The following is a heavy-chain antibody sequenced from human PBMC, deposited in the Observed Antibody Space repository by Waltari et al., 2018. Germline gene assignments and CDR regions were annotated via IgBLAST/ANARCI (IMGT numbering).Heavy chain of an antibody. D-gene: IGHD6-6*01. CDR2: SSSSGSTR. J-gene: IGHJ6*02. Sequence: EVQLVESGGGLVQPGGSLRLSCAASGFTFSSYEMNWVRQAPGKGLEWGSYSSSSGSTRYYADSVKGRFTISRDNAKNSLYLQMNSLRAEDTAVYYCASGIAARYFFYYGMDVWGQGTTVTVSS. CDR3: ASGIAARYFFYYGMDV. CDR1: GFTFSSYE. V-gene: IGHV3-48*03.